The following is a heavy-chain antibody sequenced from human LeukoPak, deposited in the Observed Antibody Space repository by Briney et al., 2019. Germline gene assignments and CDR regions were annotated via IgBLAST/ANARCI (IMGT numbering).Heavy chain of an antibody. CDR3: GRDWYSSSWYEYYFDY. CDR2: ISSSSSYI. Sequence: GGSLRLSCAASGFTFSSYSMNWVRQAPGKGLEWVSSISSSSSYIYYADSVKGRFTISRDNAKNSLYLQMNSLRAEDTAVYYCGRDWYSSSWYEYYFDYWGQGTLVTVSS. J-gene: IGHJ4*02. V-gene: IGHV3-21*01. CDR1: GFTFSSYS. D-gene: IGHD6-13*01.